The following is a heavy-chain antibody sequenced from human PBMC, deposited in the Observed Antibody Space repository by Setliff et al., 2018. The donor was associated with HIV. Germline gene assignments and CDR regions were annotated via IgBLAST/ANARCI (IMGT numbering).Heavy chain of an antibody. CDR1: GGSISNSRYY. CDR3: SNWNTTVDADS. V-gene: IGHV4-39*07. J-gene: IGHJ4*02. D-gene: IGHD1-1*01. CDR2: INLSRST. Sequence: SETLSLTCTVSGGSISNSRYYWSWIRQPPGKGLEWIGEINLSRSTDYNPSLKSRVTISVDTSKNQFSLNLTSVTAADTAVYYCSNWNTTVDADSWGQGTLVTVSS.